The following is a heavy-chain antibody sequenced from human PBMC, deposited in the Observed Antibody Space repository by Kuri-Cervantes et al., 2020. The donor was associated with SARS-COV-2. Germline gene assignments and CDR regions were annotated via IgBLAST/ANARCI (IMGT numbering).Heavy chain of an antibody. D-gene: IGHD4-17*01. CDR2: INSDGSST. CDR3: ARGGAYGDYFHY. Sequence: GGSLRLSCAASGFTFSSYWMHWVRQAPGKGLVWVSRINSDGSSTSYADSVKGRFTISRDNAKNTLYLQMNSLRAEDTAVYYCARGGAYGDYFHYWGQGTLATVSS. CDR1: GFTFSSYW. J-gene: IGHJ4*02. V-gene: IGHV3-74*01.